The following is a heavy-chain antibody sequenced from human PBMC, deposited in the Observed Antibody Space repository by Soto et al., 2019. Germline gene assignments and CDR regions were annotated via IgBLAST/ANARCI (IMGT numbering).Heavy chain of an antibody. Sequence: SGPTLVNPPQTLTLTCTFSGFSLSTSGMCVSWIRQPPGKALEWLALISWDDDKCYSPSLKSRLTITKDTSKNQVVLTMTNMDPVDTATYYCAHRPRIVGATRYWYFDLWGRGTLVTVSS. V-gene: IGHV2-5*08. CDR2: ISWDDDK. D-gene: IGHD1-26*01. J-gene: IGHJ2*01. CDR1: GFSLSTSGMC. CDR3: AHRPRIVGATRYWYFDL.